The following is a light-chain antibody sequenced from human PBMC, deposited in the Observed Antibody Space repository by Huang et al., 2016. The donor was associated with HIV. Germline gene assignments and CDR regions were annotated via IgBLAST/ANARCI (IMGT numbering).Light chain of an antibody. CDR3: QQLHDYPVT. CDR1: QDISTS. CDR2: AAS. J-gene: IGKJ5*01. V-gene: IGKV1D-13*01. Sequence: AVQLTQFPSSLSASVGHRVVITCRASQDISTSLTWYQQKPGMAPKLLISAASKLQSGVSTRFSGVSSGAYFTLIITSVQPEDVATYYCQQLHDYPVTFGRGTRLDIK.